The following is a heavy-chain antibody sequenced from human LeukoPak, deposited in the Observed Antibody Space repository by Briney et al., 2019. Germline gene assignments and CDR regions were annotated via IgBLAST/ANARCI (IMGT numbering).Heavy chain of an antibody. CDR3: ARDWGSGWYFDY. V-gene: IGHV3-23*01. CDR1: GIXFTTHA. Sequence: GGSLRLSCAASGIXFTTHAMNWVRQAPGKGLEWVSVISSRGGSTYYADPVKGRYTISRDNSKNTLYLQMNSLRVEDTTVYYCARDWGSGWYFDYWGEGTLVTVSS. J-gene: IGHJ4*02. D-gene: IGHD6-19*01. CDR2: ISSRGGST.